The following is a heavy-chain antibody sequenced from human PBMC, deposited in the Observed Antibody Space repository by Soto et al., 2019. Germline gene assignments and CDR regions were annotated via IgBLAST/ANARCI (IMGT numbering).Heavy chain of an antibody. Sequence: QVQLQESGPGLVKPSETLSLTFTVSGGSVSSCSYYWSWIRQPPGKGLAWIGYIYYSGITNYNTYRKSRVTISVDTSKNQFSLKLSSVTAADTAVYYCARTMVGARAGYFDYWGRGTLVTVSS. D-gene: IGHD1-26*01. CDR3: ARTMVGARAGYFDY. J-gene: IGHJ4*02. CDR2: IYYSGIT. V-gene: IGHV4-61*01. CDR1: GGSVSSCSYY.